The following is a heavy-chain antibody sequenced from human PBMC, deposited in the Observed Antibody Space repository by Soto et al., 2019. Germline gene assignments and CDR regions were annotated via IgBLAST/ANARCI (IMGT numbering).Heavy chain of an antibody. CDR2: IWYDGSNK. V-gene: IGHV3-33*01. Sequence: TGGSLRLSCAASGFTFSSYGMHWVRQAPGKGLEWVAVIWYDGSNKYYADSVKGRFTISRDNSKNTLYLQMNSLRAEDTAVYYCARDLGSGWYRGTLDYWGQGTLVTVSS. J-gene: IGHJ4*02. CDR3: ARDLGSGWYRGTLDY. CDR1: GFTFSSYG. D-gene: IGHD6-19*01.